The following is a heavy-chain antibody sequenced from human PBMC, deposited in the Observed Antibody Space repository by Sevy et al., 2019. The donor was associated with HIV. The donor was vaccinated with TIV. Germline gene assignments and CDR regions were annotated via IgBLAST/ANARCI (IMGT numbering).Heavy chain of an antibody. V-gene: IGHV3-23*01. CDR2: LSFGCGKI. CDR1: GFAFYDYS. J-gene: IGHJ5*02. D-gene: IGHD3-3*02. Sequence: GGSLRLSCAASGFAFYDYSMSWIRQAPGKGLEWVATLSFGCGKINYADSVKGRFTISRDNSKNSFYLQMDNLRVEDTALYYCAKEGKNIRSWFDPWGQGTLVTVSS. CDR3: AKEGKNIRSWFDP.